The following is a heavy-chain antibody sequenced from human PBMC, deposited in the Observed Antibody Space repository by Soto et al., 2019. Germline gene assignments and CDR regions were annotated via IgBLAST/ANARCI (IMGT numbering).Heavy chain of an antibody. V-gene: IGHV1-2*02. CDR2: TNPKSGVT. CDR3: ARAHVRLQLGSSDY. J-gene: IGHJ4*02. Sequence: QVQLVQSGAEVKKAGASVKVSCKASGYSFTGYFMHWVRQVPGQGREWMGLTNPKSGVTKYPQKFQGRVTMTRDTSISTAYMELTRLRSDDTAVYYCARAHVRLQLGSSDYWGQGTLVTVSS. CDR1: GYSFTGYF. D-gene: IGHD3-16*01.